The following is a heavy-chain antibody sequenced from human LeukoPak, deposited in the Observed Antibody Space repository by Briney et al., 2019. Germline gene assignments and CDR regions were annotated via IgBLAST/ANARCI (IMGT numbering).Heavy chain of an antibody. CDR1: GGSISSSSYY. V-gene: IGHV4-39*01. Sequence: SETLSLTCTVSGGSISSSSYYWGWIRQPPGKGLEWIGSIYYSGSTYYNPSLKSRVTISVDTSKNQFSLKLSSVTAADTAAYYCARHFLLPYYFDYWGQGTLVTVSS. CDR2: IYYSGST. CDR3: ARHFLLPYYFDY. D-gene: IGHD2/OR15-2a*01. J-gene: IGHJ4*02.